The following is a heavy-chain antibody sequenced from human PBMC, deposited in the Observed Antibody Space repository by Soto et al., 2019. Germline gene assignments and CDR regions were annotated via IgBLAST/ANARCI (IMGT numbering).Heavy chain of an antibody. CDR1: GGTFSSYA. V-gene: IGHV1-69*13. D-gene: IGHD3-22*01. J-gene: IGHJ3*02. CDR3: ARDRIPYYYDSSGYPARDAFDI. Sequence: SVKVPCKASGGTFSSYAISWVRQAPGQGLEWMGGIIPIFGTANYAQKFQGRVTITADESTSTAYMELSSLRSEDTAVYYCARDRIPYYYDSSGYPARDAFDIWGQGTMVTVSS. CDR2: IIPIFGTA.